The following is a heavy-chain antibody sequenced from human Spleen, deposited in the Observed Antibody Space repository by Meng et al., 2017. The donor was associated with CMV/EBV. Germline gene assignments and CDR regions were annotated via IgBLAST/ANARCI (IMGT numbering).Heavy chain of an antibody. CDR2: IYYSGST. D-gene: IGHD7-27*01. J-gene: IGHJ4*02. V-gene: IGHV4-39*07. CDR1: GGSISSSSYY. Sequence: ESLKISCTVSGGSISSSSYYWGWIRQPPGKGLEWIGSIYYSGSTYYNPSLKSRVTISVDTSKNQFSLKLSSVTAADTAVYYCARSQLGIWVFDNWGQGALVTVSS. CDR3: ARSQLGIWVFDN.